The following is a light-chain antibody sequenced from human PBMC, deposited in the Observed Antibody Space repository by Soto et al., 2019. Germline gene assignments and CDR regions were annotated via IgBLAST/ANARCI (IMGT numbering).Light chain of an antibody. J-gene: IGLJ1*01. CDR1: SSDVGGYNY. CDR2: DVD. CDR3: SSYTHSNTLV. V-gene: IGLV2-14*01. Sequence: QSALTQPASLSGSPGQSITISCTGTSSDVGGYNYVSWYQQYPGKAPKLMIYDVDTRPSGVSNRFSGSKSGNTASLTISGLQADDEADYYCSSYTHSNTLVFGSGTKVTVL.